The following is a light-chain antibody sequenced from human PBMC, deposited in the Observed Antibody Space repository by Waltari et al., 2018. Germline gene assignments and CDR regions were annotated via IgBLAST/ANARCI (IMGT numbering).Light chain of an antibody. Sequence: SSELTQDPAVSVALGQTVRITCQGDSLSSYYVSWFHQKPGQAPALVIYGKNNRPSGITDLCAASSSGSTASLTIIGAQAEDEADYYCHSRDSSGDVLIGGGTKLTVV. CDR3: HSRDSSGDVL. CDR1: SLSSYY. J-gene: IGLJ2*01. V-gene: IGLV3-19*01. CDR2: GKN.